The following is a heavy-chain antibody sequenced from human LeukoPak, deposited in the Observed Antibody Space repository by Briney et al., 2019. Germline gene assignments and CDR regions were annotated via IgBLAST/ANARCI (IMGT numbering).Heavy chain of an antibody. D-gene: IGHD4-17*01. Sequence: PGGSLRLSCAASGFAFDDYAMHWVRQAPGKGLEWVSGISWNSGSIGYADSVKGRFTISRDNAKNSLYLQMISLRAEDTALYYCAKGFASTVVTRNDAFDIWGQGTMVTVSS. CDR3: AKGFASTVVTRNDAFDI. J-gene: IGHJ3*02. V-gene: IGHV3-9*01. CDR1: GFAFDDYA. CDR2: ISWNSGSI.